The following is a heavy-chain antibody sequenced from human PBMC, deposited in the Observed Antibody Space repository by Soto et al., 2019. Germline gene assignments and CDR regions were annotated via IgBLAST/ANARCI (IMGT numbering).Heavy chain of an antibody. D-gene: IGHD6-6*01. CDR1: GGSISSYY. V-gene: IGHV4-59*01. CDR3: AREEYSSSGGYYYYYGMDV. CDR2: IYYSGST. Sequence: SETLSLTCTVSGGSISSYYWSWIRQPPGKGLEWIGYIYYSGSTNYNPSLKSRVTISVDTSKNLFSLKLSSVTAADTAVYYCAREEYSSSGGYYYYYGMDVWGQGTTVTVSS. J-gene: IGHJ6*02.